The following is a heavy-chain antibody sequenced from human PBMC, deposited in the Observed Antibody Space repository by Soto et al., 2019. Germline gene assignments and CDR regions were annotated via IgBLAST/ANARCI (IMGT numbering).Heavy chain of an antibody. J-gene: IGHJ4*02. CDR1: GFTFSTYT. CDR3: AKARCSTTDCYVPDY. D-gene: IGHD2-2*01. CDR2: ISGSGGSP. Sequence: PGGSLRLSCVASGFTFSTYTMSWVRQAPGKGLEWVSVISGSGGSPSYADSVQGRFSIYRDNSKNTLYLQMNSLRGDDTAMYYFAKARCSTTDCYVPDYWGRGTLVTVSS. V-gene: IGHV3-23*01.